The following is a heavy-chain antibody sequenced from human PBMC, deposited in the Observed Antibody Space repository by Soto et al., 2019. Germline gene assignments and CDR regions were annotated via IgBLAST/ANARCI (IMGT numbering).Heavy chain of an antibody. V-gene: IGHV4-59*01. Sequence: QVQLQESGPGLVKPSETLSLTCTVSGGTISRYYWSWIRQPPGKGLEWIGYMYNTGSTVYNPSFKNRVLISVDTSKSQFSLKLNFVTAADTAVYYCARDLWGYCGTDCYPLDVWGQGTTVTVSS. CDR3: ARDLWGYCGTDCYPLDV. J-gene: IGHJ6*02. CDR1: GGTISRYY. CDR2: MYNTGST. D-gene: IGHD2-21*02.